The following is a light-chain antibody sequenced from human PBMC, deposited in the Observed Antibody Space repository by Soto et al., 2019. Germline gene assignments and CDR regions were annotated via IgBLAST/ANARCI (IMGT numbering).Light chain of an antibody. V-gene: IGLV2-14*01. Sequence: QSVLTQPASVSGSPGQSITISCTATSSDVGAYNYVSWYQQHPGKAPKLMIYEVSNRPSGVSNRFSGSKSGNAASLTISGLQAEDEADYYCSSYTSSSTYGFGTGTKVTVL. CDR2: EVS. CDR1: SSDVGAYNY. CDR3: SSYTSSSTYG. J-gene: IGLJ1*01.